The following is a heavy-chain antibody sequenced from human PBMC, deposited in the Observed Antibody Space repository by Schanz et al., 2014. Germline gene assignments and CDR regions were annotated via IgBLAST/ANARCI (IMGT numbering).Heavy chain of an antibody. V-gene: IGHV3-23*04. J-gene: IGHJ3*02. Sequence: EVQLVESGGGLVQPGGSLRLSCEASGFSFGNYGMSWVRQAPGKGLEWVSGFDAHDGRAYYADSVKGRFTMSRDNAKNSVYLQMNTLRAEDTAVYYCARKMKLGVYGGKGHDSLDIWGQGTMVTVSS. D-gene: IGHD4-17*01. CDR2: FDAHDGRA. CDR1: GFSFGNYG. CDR3: ARKMKLGVYGGKGHDSLDI.